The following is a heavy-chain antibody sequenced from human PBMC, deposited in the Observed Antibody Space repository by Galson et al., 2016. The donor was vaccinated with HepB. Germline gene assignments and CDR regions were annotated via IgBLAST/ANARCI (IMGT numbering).Heavy chain of an antibody. J-gene: IGHJ4*02. V-gene: IGHV1-3*01. CDR2: INPGNGYT. CDR3: ATLSGSYVFFDY. D-gene: IGHD1-26*01. CDR1: GYTFTRYA. Sequence: SVKVSCKASGYTFTRYAIHWVRQAPGQGLEWMGWINPGNGYTEYSQKFQGRVTITGDTSASTAYMELSSLRSEDTAVFYCATLSGSYVFFDYWGQGTLVTVSS.